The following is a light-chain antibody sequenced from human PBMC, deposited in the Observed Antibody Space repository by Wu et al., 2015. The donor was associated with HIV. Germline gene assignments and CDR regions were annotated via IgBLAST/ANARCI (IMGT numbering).Light chain of an antibody. J-gene: IGKJ4*01. CDR1: QGITSA. CDR3: QQFSSYPHT. Sequence: VGDRVTITCRASQGITSALAWYQQKPGKNPKLLIYLASTLESGVPSRFSGSGSGTDFTLTISSLEPADFATYYCQQFSSYPHTFGGGTKVQI. CDR2: LAS. V-gene: IGKV1-13*02.